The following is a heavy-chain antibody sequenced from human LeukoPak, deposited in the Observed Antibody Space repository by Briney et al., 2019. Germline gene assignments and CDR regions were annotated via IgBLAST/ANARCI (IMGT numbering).Heavy chain of an antibody. CDR1: GYTFTSYY. J-gene: IGHJ4*02. V-gene: IGHV1-8*02. Sequence: ASVKVSCKASGYTFTSYYMHWVRQAPGQGLEWMGWMNPNSGNTGYAQKFQGRVTMTRNTSISTAYMELSSLRSEDTAVYYCARGAYSSSWYYFDYWGQGTLVTVSS. CDR2: MNPNSGNT. CDR3: ARGAYSSSWYYFDY. D-gene: IGHD6-13*01.